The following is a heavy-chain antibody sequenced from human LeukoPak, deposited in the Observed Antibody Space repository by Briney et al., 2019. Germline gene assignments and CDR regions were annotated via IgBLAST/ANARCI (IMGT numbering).Heavy chain of an antibody. CDR1: GGSFSGYY. Sequence: PSETLSLTCAVYGGSFSGYYWSWIRQPPGKGLERIGEINHSGSTNYNPSLKSRVTISVDTSKNQFSLKLSSVTAADTAVYYCARAAGTTRGYPYWGQGTLVTVSS. CDR3: ARAAGTTRGYPY. D-gene: IGHD1-7*01. J-gene: IGHJ4*02. V-gene: IGHV4-34*01. CDR2: INHSGST.